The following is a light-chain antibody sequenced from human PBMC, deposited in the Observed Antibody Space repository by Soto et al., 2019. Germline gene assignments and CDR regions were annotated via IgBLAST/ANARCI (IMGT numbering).Light chain of an antibody. J-gene: IGKJ4*01. CDR1: QSIRDW. V-gene: IGKV1-5*03. CDR3: QQYYSHPLT. Sequence: DIQMTQSPSTLPASVGDRITITCRASQSIRDWLAWYQQKPGKAPKLLIYKASSLESGVPSRFSGSGSGTEFTLTISSLQPDDFAAYYCQQYYSHPLTFGGGTMVELK. CDR2: KAS.